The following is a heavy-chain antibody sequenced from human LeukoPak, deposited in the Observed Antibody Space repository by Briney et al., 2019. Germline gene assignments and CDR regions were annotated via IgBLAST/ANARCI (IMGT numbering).Heavy chain of an antibody. CDR3: AKAGSKTTSWDYFDY. J-gene: IGHJ4*02. Sequence: GGSLRLSCAASGFTFSNYGMHWVRQAPGKGLEWVAFIRYDGSNKYYADSVKGRFTISRDNSKNTLYLQMNSLRAEDTAVYYCAKAGSKTTSWDYFDYWGQGTLVTVSS. CDR2: IRYDGSNK. CDR1: GFTFSNYG. V-gene: IGHV3-30*02. D-gene: IGHD2/OR15-2a*01.